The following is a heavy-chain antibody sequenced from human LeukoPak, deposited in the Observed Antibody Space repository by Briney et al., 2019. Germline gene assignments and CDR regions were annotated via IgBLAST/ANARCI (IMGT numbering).Heavy chain of an antibody. CDR2: VDLFGST. V-gene: IGHV4-4*02. Sequence: SETLSLTCGVSGGSISSTNWWTWVRQPPGKGLEWIGEVDLFGSTNYNPSLGSRVTISIDKSENHVSLKLTSVTAADTAVYYCAREGGPFRPLDYSGQGTLVTVSS. CDR1: GGSISSTNW. CDR3: AREGGPFRPLDY. J-gene: IGHJ4*02. D-gene: IGHD2/OR15-2a*01.